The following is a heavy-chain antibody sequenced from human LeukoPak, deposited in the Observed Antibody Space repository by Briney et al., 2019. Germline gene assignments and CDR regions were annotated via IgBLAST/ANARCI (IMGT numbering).Heavy chain of an antibody. J-gene: IGHJ6*04. CDR3: ARGGGGSIHWYYGMDV. Sequence: PSETLSLTCTVSGGSISSGGYYWSWIRQHPGKGLEWIGYIYYSGSTYYNPSLKSRVTISVDTSKNQFSLKLSSVTAADTAVYYCARGGGGSIHWYYGMDVWGKGTTVTVSS. V-gene: IGHV4-31*03. CDR2: IYYSGST. D-gene: IGHD3-16*01. CDR1: GGSISSGGYY.